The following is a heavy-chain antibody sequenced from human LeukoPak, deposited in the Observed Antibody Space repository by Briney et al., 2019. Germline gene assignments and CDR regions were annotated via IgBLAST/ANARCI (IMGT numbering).Heavy chain of an antibody. CDR3: ATGLDSSSL. CDR1: GYTFTSYG. Sequence: GASVKVSCTASGYTFTSYGISWVRQAPGQGLEWMGWISDYHGNTNYAQKLPGRVTMTTDTSTSTAYMELRSLRSDDTAVYYGATGLDSSSLWGQGTLVTVSS. CDR2: ISDYHGNT. D-gene: IGHD6-13*01. J-gene: IGHJ4*02. V-gene: IGHV1-18*01.